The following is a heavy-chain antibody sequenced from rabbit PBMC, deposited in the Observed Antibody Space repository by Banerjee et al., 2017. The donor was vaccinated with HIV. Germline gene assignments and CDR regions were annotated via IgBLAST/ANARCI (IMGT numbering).Heavy chain of an antibody. J-gene: IGHJ4*01. CDR1: GFSLISGHD. V-gene: IGHV1S40*01. CDR3: ARDLAGVIGWNFNL. CDR2: IFGGSSGST. Sequence: QSLEESGGGLVKPGASLTLTCKASGFSLISGHDRCWVRQAPGKGLEWVACIFGGSSGSTYYASWAKGRFTISKPSSTTVTLQMTSLTAADTATYFCARDLAGVIGWNFNLWGPGTLVTVS. D-gene: IGHD4-1*01.